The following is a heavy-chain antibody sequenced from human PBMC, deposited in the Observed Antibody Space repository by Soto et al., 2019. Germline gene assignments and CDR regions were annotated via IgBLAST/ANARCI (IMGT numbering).Heavy chain of an antibody. Sequence: SETLSLTCAASGGSISSGGYSWSWIRQPPGKGLEWIGYIYHSGSNYYNPSLKSRVTISVDRSKTQFSLKLSSVTAAATAVYYCARVRCSSWYLADWFDSWGQGTLVTVSS. D-gene: IGHD6-13*01. J-gene: IGHJ5*01. V-gene: IGHV4-30-2*01. CDR1: GGSISSGGYS. CDR2: IYHSGSN. CDR3: ARVRCSSWYLADWFDS.